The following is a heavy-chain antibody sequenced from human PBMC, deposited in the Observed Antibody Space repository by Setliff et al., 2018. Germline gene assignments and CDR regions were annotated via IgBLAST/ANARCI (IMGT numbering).Heavy chain of an antibody. J-gene: IGHJ3*02. CDR2: MSGVGTRT. CDR3: ARDSSGRDAFDI. V-gene: IGHV3-23*01. CDR1: GFTFSSYA. Sequence: VGSLRLSCAASGFTFSSYAMSWVRQAPGKGLEWVSAMSGVGTRTYYADSVKGRFTISRDNSKSTLYLQMDSLRDEDTAVYYCARDSSGRDAFDIWGQGTMVTVSS. D-gene: IGHD3-10*01.